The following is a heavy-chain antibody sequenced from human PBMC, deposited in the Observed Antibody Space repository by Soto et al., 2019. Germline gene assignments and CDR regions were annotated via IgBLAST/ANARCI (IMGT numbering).Heavy chain of an antibody. D-gene: IGHD2-2*01. Sequence: LRLSCAASGFTFSSYAMSWVRQAPGKGLEWVSAISGSGGSTYYADSVKGRFTISRDNSKNTLYLQMNSLRAEDTAVYYCAKFFSKKKVVSPYYYGMDVWGQGTTVTSP. J-gene: IGHJ6*02. CDR1: GFTFSSYA. V-gene: IGHV3-23*01. CDR3: AKFFSKKKVVSPYYYGMDV. CDR2: ISGSGGST.